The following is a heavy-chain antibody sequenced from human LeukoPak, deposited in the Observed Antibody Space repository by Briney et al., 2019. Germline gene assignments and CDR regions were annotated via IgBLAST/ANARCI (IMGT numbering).Heavy chain of an antibody. CDR3: ARKSRGKYWYFDL. Sequence: GASVKVSCKASGYTFTSYYMHWVRQAPGQGLEWMGIINPSGGSTSYAQKFQGRVTITRNTSISTAYMELSSLRSEDTAVYYCARKSRGKYWYFDLWGRGTLVTVSS. CDR2: INPSGGST. D-gene: IGHD3-16*01. J-gene: IGHJ2*01. V-gene: IGHV1-46*01. CDR1: GYTFTSYY.